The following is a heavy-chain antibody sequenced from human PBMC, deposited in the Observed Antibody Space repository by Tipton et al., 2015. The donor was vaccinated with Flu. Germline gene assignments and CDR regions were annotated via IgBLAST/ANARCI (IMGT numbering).Heavy chain of an antibody. CDR2: IYHSGST. D-gene: IGHD4-17*01. CDR3: ARLHDYATPEIDY. Sequence: TLSLTCAVSGGSISSSNWWSWVRQPPGKGLEWIGEIYHSGSTNYNPSLKSRVTISVDKSKNQFSLKLSSVTAADTAVYYCARLHDYATPEIDYWGQGTLVTVSS. J-gene: IGHJ4*02. V-gene: IGHV4-4*02. CDR1: GGSISSSNW.